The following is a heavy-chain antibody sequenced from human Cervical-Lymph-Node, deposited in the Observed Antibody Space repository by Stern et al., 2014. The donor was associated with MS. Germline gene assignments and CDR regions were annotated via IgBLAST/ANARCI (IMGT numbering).Heavy chain of an antibody. CDR2: IDPSGGGT. Sequence: QVQLVQSGAEVKKPGASVKVSCKTSGYTFTTHYMHWVRPAPGQGHEWMGMIDPSGGGTNSAQKFQGRVTMTRDTSTSTVYMEMSGLTSEDTAVYYCARVPKPTIFGVDRSMDVWGQGTTVTVSS. D-gene: IGHD3-3*01. CDR3: ARVPKPTIFGVDRSMDV. J-gene: IGHJ6*02. V-gene: IGHV1-46*01. CDR1: GYTFTTHY.